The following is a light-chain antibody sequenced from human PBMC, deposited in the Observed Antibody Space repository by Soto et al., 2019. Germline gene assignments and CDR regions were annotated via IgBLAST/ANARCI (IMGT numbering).Light chain of an antibody. Sequence: DIQMTQSPSSLSASLGDRVTITCRASQGISNSLAWFQKKPGKAPKSLIYHASSLQSGVPSKVSGRGSGTDVTLTISSLQPEYFATYYCQQYKAFPYTFGQWTKLEIK. CDR1: QGISNS. CDR2: HAS. V-gene: IGKV1-16*02. CDR3: QQYKAFPYT. J-gene: IGKJ2*01.